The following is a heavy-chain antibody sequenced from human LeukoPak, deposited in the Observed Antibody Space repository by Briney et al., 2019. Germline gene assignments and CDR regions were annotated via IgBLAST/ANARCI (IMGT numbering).Heavy chain of an antibody. J-gene: IGHJ4*02. Sequence: GGSLRLSCAASGFTFSSYGMHWVRQAPGKGLEWVAVISYDGSNKYYADSVKGRFTISRDNSKNTLYLQMNSLRAEDTAVYYCAKQLRYFDCFDYWGQGTLVTVSS. V-gene: IGHV3-30*18. CDR1: GFTFSSYG. CDR3: AKQLRYFDCFDY. D-gene: IGHD3-9*01. CDR2: ISYDGSNK.